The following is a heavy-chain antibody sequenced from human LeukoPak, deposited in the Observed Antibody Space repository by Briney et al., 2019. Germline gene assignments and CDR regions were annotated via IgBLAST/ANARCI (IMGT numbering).Heavy chain of an antibody. J-gene: IGHJ6*03. CDR3: ARSSNPLTGYYYYMDV. D-gene: IGHD2-8*02. V-gene: IGHV1-69*05. CDR1: GGTSSSYA. CDR2: IIPIFGTA. Sequence: ASVKVSCKASGGTSSSYAISWVRQAPGQGLEWMGGIIPIFGTANYAQKFQGRVTITTDESTSTAYMGLSSLRSEDTAVYYCARSSNPLTGYYYYMDVWGKGTTVTVSS.